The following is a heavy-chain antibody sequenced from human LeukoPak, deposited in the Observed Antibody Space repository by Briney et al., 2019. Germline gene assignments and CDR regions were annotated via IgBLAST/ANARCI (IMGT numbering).Heavy chain of an antibody. CDR1: GGSFSGYY. D-gene: IGHD5-18*01. J-gene: IGHJ5*02. CDR3: ARSLGRGYSFNP. CDR2: INHSGST. Sequence: SETLSLTCAVYGGSFSGYYWSWIRQPPGEGLEWIGEINHSGSTNYNPSLKSRVTISVDTSKNQFSLMLSSVTAADTAVYFCARSLGRGYSFNPWGQGTLVTVSS. V-gene: IGHV4-34*01.